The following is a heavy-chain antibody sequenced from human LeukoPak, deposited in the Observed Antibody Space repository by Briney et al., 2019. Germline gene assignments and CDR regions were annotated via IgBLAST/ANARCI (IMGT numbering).Heavy chain of an antibody. CDR2: IYYSGTN. Sequence: SETLSLTCNVSGASISGYYCSWIRQPPGEGLEWIGYIYYSGTNTYNPSLKSRVTMSVDTSKNQFSLRLSSVTAADTAVYYCARHAPGHLDFLWGQGTLVTVSS. J-gene: IGHJ4*02. CDR1: GASISGYY. V-gene: IGHV4-59*08. D-gene: IGHD3-3*02. CDR3: ARHAPGHLDFL.